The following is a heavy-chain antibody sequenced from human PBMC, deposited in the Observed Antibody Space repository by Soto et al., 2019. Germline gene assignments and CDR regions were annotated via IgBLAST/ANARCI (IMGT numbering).Heavy chain of an antibody. J-gene: IGHJ6*01. CDR3: ARLASFYDYEDHNPYSWCYFMDV. Sequence: QVQLVQSGAEVKKHGSSVKVSCKASGGTFSSYAISWVRQAPGQGLEWMGGISHIFGTANYAQKFQGIVTITADERTSTANMELSSLRYVDTAVYYCARLASFYDYEDHNPYSWCYFMDVWGLGITFTAYS. CDR1: GGTFSSYA. CDR2: ISHIFGTA. V-gene: IGHV1-69*01. D-gene: IGHD3-22*01.